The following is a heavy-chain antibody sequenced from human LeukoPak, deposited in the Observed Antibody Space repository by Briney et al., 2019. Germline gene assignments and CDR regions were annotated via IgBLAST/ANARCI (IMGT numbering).Heavy chain of an antibody. Sequence: GGSLRLSCAASGFTLSGYWMHWVRQVPGKGLVWVSRIKSDGSATRYADSVKGRFTISRDTAKNTLSLQMNSLRAEDTAVYYCARGYSSGLHFDSWGPGTLVTVSS. CDR2: IKSDGSAT. V-gene: IGHV3-74*01. CDR1: GFTLSGYW. D-gene: IGHD6-19*01. J-gene: IGHJ4*02. CDR3: ARGYSSGLHFDS.